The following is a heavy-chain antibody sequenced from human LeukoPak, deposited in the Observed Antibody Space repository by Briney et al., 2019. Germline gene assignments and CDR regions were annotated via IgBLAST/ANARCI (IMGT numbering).Heavy chain of an antibody. CDR2: ISGDGDRT. J-gene: IGHJ3*02. V-gene: IGHV3-43*02. Sequence: GGSLRLSCAASGFTFDDYAMDWVRQAPGKGLEWVSLISGDGDRTFYADSVKGRFTISRDNSKNSLYLQMNSLRTEDTALYYCAKDLASLYDAFDIWGQGTVATVSS. CDR1: GFTFDDYA. CDR3: AKDLASLYDAFDI.